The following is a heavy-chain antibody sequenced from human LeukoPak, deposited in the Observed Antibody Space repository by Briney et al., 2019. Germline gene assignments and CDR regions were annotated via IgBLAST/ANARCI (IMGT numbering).Heavy chain of an antibody. D-gene: IGHD3-3*01. CDR3: ARAAYYDFWSGYYLDY. Sequence: PGGSLRLSCAASGFTFSDYYMSWIRQAPGKGLEWVSYISSSGSTIYYADSVKGRFTISRDNAKNSLYLQMNNLRAEDTAVYYCARAAYYDFWSGYYLDYWGQGTLVTVSS. J-gene: IGHJ4*02. CDR2: ISSSGSTI. CDR1: GFTFSDYY. V-gene: IGHV3-11*01.